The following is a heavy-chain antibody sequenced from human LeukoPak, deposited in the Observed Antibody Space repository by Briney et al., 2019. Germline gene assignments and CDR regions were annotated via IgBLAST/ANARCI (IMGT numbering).Heavy chain of an antibody. CDR1: GFPFSTYA. D-gene: IGHD3-10*01. Sequence: GGPLRPPCAASGFPFSTYARHGFAKLQGKGREWVAVISYDGSNKYYADSVKGRFTISRDNSKNTLYLQMNSLRAEDTAVYYCARDFMGRLDYWGQGTLVTVSS. CDR2: ISYDGSNK. J-gene: IGHJ4*02. V-gene: IGHV3-30-3*01. CDR3: ARDFMGRLDY.